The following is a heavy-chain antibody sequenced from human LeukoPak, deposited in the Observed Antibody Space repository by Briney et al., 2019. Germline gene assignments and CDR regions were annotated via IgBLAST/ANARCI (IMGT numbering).Heavy chain of an antibody. CDR2: INGDGSL. J-gene: IGHJ4*02. Sequence: GGSLRLSCAASGLTFSTYWMHWVRQAPGKGLVWVSRINGDGSLSYAESVKGRFTISRDNTKNMLYLQMNSLRAEDTAVYYCAGGASSAVHYWGQGTLVTVSS. CDR1: GLTFSTYW. CDR3: AGGASSAVHY. V-gene: IGHV3-74*01. D-gene: IGHD6-25*01.